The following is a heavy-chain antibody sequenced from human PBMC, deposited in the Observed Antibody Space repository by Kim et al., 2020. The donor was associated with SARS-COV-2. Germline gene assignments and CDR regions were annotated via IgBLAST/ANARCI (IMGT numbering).Heavy chain of an antibody. CDR2: I. Sequence: IYYADSVKGRFTISRDNAKNSLYLQMNSLRAEDTAVYYCARGTTVTTGNYWGQGTLVTVSS. CDR3: ARGTTVTTGNY. D-gene: IGHD4-17*01. J-gene: IGHJ4*02. V-gene: IGHV3-21*01.